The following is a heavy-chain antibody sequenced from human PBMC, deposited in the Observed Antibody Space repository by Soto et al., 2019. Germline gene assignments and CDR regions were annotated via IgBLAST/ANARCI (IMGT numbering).Heavy chain of an antibody. D-gene: IGHD2-15*01. V-gene: IGHV4-34*01. J-gene: IGHJ6*02. CDR1: GGSFSGYY. Sequence: QVQLQQWGAGLLKPSETLSLTCAVYGGSFSGYYWSWIRQPPGKGLEWIGEINHSGSTNYNPALKSRVTISVDTSKNQFSLKQSAVTAADTDVYYCARGCSREDYYDGMDDWGQGTTVPVSS. CDR2: INHSGST. CDR3: ARGCSREDYYDGMDD.